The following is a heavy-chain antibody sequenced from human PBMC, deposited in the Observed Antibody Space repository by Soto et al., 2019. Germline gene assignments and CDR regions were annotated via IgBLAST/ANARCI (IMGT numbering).Heavy chain of an antibody. CDR2: ISTYSGNT. CDR1: GYKFITYG. V-gene: IGHV1-18*04. J-gene: IGHJ6*02. Sequence: QSQLVQSGGEVKKPGASVKVSCKASGYKFITYGITWVRQAPGQGLEWMGGISTYSGNTDYAQRFQERVTVTTDTSTSTVYMALGSLRSGETAVYYCARGLGTNGLYVLVQGITVTVYS. CDR3: ARGLGTNGLYV. D-gene: IGHD3-16*01.